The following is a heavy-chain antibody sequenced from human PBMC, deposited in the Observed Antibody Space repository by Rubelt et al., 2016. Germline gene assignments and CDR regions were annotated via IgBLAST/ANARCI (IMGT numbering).Heavy chain of an antibody. Sequence: KGLEWVAVISYDGSNKYYADSVKGRFTISRDNSKNTLYLQMNSLRAEDTAVYYCARGWRYYDFWSGYRYWGQGTLVTVSS. CDR3: ARGWRYYDFWSGYRY. CDR2: ISYDGSNK. D-gene: IGHD3-3*01. J-gene: IGHJ4*02. V-gene: IGHV3-30*04.